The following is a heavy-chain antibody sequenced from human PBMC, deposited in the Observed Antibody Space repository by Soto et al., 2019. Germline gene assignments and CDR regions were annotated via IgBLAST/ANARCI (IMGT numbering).Heavy chain of an antibody. Sequence: SETLSLTCTVSCGSISSYYWSWIRQPPGKGLEWIGYIYYSGSTNYNPSLKSRVTISVDTSKNQFSLKLSSVTAADTAVYYCARDSPAAGPSSFDYWGQGTLVTVSS. V-gene: IGHV4-59*01. J-gene: IGHJ4*02. D-gene: IGHD6-13*01. CDR3: ARDSPAAGPSSFDY. CDR1: CGSISSYY. CDR2: IYYSGST.